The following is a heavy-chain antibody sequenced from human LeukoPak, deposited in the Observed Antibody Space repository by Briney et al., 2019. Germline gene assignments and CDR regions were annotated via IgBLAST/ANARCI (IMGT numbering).Heavy chain of an antibody. CDR3: MSAHGY. J-gene: IGHJ4*02. CDR2: ILPGGKES. V-gene: IGHV3-7*01. Sequence: GGSLRLSCVVSGYSFSTNMMTWVRQAPRQGLGGVATILPGGKESYRVDSVKVRFIISRDNAKNSLFLQMNSLRGDDTALYYCMSAHGYWGQGTLVTVSS. CDR1: GYSFSTNM.